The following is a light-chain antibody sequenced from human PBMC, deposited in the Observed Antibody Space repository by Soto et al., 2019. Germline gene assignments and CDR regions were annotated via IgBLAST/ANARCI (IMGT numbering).Light chain of an antibody. CDR3: QQFGSSVYT. J-gene: IGKJ2*01. CDR1: QSVGSSY. Sequence: EIVLTQSSGTLSLSPGERATLSCRASQSVGSSYLAWYQQKPGQAPRLLIFGTSNRATGIPDRFSGSGSGTDFTLTISRLEPEDFAVYYCQQFGSSVYTFGQGTKLEIK. V-gene: IGKV3-20*01. CDR2: GTS.